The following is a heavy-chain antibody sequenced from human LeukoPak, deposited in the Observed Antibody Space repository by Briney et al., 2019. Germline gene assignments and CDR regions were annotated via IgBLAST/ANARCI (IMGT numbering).Heavy chain of an antibody. CDR1: GGSISSYY. CDR2: ICYSGST. V-gene: IGHV4-59*01. J-gene: IGHJ6*02. CDR3: ARESGYSYGSYYYGMDV. Sequence: SETLSLTCTVSGGSISSYYWSWIRQPPGKGLEWIGYICYSGSTNYNPSLKSRVTISVDTSKNQFSLKLSSVTAADTAVYYCARESGYSYGSYYYGMDVWGQGTTVTVSS. D-gene: IGHD5-18*01.